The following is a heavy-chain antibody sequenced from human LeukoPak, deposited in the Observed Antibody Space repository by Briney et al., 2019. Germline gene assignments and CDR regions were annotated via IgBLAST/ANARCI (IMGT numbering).Heavy chain of an antibody. Sequence: SETLSLTCTISGGSVSDYYWSWIRQSPGKGLEWIGYIYYTGSTTYNPSLKSRVTISADTSKNQFSLKLRSVTAADTAVYYCARVGYFEYLLDLDYWGQGTLVTVSS. V-gene: IGHV4-59*02. D-gene: IGHD3-9*01. CDR1: GGSVSDYY. CDR3: ARVGYFEYLLDLDY. CDR2: IYYTGST. J-gene: IGHJ4*02.